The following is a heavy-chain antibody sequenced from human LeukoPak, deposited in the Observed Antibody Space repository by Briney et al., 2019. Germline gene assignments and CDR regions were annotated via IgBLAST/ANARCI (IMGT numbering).Heavy chain of an antibody. V-gene: IGHV4-59*12. CDR2: IYYSGST. D-gene: IGHD2-2*01. J-gene: IGHJ4*02. Sequence: PSETLSLTCTVSGGSISSYYWSWIRQPPGKGLEWIGYIYYSGSTNYNPSLKSRVTISVDTSKNQFSLKLSSVTAADTAVYYCARDRYCSSTSCDTFDYWGQGTLVTVSS. CDR1: GGSISSYY. CDR3: ARDRYCSSTSCDTFDY.